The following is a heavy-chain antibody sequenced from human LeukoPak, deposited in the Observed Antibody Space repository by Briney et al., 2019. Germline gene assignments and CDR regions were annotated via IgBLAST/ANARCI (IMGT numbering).Heavy chain of an antibody. CDR3: ARHADGYVDY. D-gene: IGHD2-8*01. CDR1: GGSFSGYY. CDR2: INHSGST. V-gene: IGHV4-34*01. J-gene: IGHJ4*02. Sequence: NASETLSLTCAVYGGSFSGYYWTWIRQPPGKGLEWIGEINHSGSTNYNPSLKSRVTISVDTSKNQFSLKLSSVTAADTAVYYCARHADGYVDYWGQGTLVTVSS.